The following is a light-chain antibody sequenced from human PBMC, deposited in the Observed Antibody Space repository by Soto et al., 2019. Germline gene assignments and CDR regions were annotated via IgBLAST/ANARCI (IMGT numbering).Light chain of an antibody. J-gene: IGKJ1*01. CDR2: DAS. V-gene: IGKV3-20*01. Sequence: DIMLTQAPGTLSLSPGDRATLSCRGSQSVSGSYLAWYQQKTGQAPRLLIYDASSRATGIPDRLSGSGSGTDFNLTITRLEPEDFAVYYCQQYHSSPRTCGQGTKVDIK. CDR3: QQYHSSPRT. CDR1: QSVSGSY.